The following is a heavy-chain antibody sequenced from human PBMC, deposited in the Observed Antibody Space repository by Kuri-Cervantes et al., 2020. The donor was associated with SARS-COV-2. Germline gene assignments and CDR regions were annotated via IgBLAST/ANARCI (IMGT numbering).Heavy chain of an antibody. J-gene: IGHJ5*02. V-gene: IGHV4-39*01. CDR1: GGSISSSGYY. D-gene: IGHD2-2*01. CDR3: ARRGCSSTSCRAFDP. Sequence: SETLSLTCTVSGGSISSSGYYWGWIRQPPGKGLEWIGSIYYSGSTYYNPSLKSRVTISVDTSKNQFSLKLSSVTAADTAVYYCARRGCSSTSCRAFDPWGQGTLVTVSS. CDR2: IYYSGST.